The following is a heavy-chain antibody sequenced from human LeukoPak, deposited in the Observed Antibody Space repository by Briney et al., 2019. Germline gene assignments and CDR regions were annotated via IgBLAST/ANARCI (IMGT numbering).Heavy chain of an antibody. V-gene: IGHV3-23*01. Sequence: PGGSLRLSCAASGFTFDDYAMHWVRQAPGKGLEWVSGISGSGATDYADSVKGRFTISRDNSKNTLYLQINSLRAEDTAVYYCAKDLNWGGRWGQGTLVTVSS. CDR2: ISGSGAT. CDR1: GFTFDDYA. D-gene: IGHD7-27*01. CDR3: AKDLNWGGR. J-gene: IGHJ4*02.